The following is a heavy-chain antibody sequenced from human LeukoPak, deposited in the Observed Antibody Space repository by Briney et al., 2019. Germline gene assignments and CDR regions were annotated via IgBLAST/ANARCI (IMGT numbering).Heavy chain of an antibody. CDR3: AREVTMVRGVIHSDAFDI. V-gene: IGHV1-69*05. CDR1: GGTFSSYA. Sequence: ASVKVSCKASGGTFSSYAISWVRQAPGQGLEWMGGIIPIFGTANYAQKFQGRVTITTDESTSTAYMELISLRSEDTAVYYCAREVTMVRGVIHSDAFDIWGQGTMVTVSS. D-gene: IGHD3-10*01. J-gene: IGHJ3*02. CDR2: IIPIFGTA.